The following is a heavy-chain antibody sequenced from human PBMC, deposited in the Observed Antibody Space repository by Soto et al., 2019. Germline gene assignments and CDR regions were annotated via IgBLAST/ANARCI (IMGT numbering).Heavy chain of an antibody. CDR1: GFTFSSYA. D-gene: IGHD2-21*02. Sequence: ESGGGVVQPGRSLRLSCAASGFTFSSYAMHWVRQAPGKGLEWVAVISYDGSNKYYADSVKGRFTISRDNSKNTLYLQMNSLRAEDTAVYYCARDRCGGDCFLHYYYGMDVWGQGTTVTVSS. V-gene: IGHV3-30-3*01. CDR3: ARDRCGGDCFLHYYYGMDV. CDR2: ISYDGSNK. J-gene: IGHJ6*02.